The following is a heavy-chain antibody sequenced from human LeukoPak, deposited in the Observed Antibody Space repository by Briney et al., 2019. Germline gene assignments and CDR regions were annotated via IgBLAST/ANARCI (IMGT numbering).Heavy chain of an antibody. J-gene: IGHJ4*02. D-gene: IGHD1-26*01. CDR3: ARDRTGIGTLDY. CDR2: ISAYNGNT. CDR1: GYTFTSYG. Sequence: ASVKVSCKASGYTFTSYGISWVRQAPGQGLEWMGWISAYNGNTNYAQKPQGRVTMTTDTSTSTAYMELRSLRSDDTAVYYCARDRTGIGTLDYWGQGTLVTVSS. V-gene: IGHV1-18*01.